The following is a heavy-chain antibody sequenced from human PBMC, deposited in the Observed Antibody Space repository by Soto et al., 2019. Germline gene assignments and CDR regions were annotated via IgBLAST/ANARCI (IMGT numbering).Heavy chain of an antibody. Sequence: EVQLVESGGGLVQPGGSLRLFCAASGFTFSNAWMSWVRQAPGKGLEWVGRIKSKTDGGTTDYAAPVKGRFTISRDDSKTTLYLQMNSLKTEDTAVYYCTTDPYSSGWPSVDYWGQGTLVTVSS. D-gene: IGHD6-19*01. CDR2: IKSKTDGGTT. J-gene: IGHJ4*02. V-gene: IGHV3-15*01. CDR1: GFTFSNAW. CDR3: TTDPYSSGWPSVDY.